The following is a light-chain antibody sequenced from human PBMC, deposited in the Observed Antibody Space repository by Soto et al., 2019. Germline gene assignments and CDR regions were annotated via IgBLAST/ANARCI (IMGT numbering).Light chain of an antibody. CDR2: GAS. CDR3: QQYSSSPPT. J-gene: IGKJ4*01. CDR1: QSLSSRY. Sequence: EIVLKQSPGTLSLSPGDRATLSCRASQSLSSRYLAWYRQKPGQAPRLLINGASNRATGIPDRFSGSGSGTDFTLTISRLEPGDFAVYYCQQYSSSPPTFGGGTKVEIK. V-gene: IGKV3-20*01.